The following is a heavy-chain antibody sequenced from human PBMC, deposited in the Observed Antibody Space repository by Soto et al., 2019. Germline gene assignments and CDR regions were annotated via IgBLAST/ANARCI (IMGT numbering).Heavy chain of an antibody. D-gene: IGHD2-2*01. Sequence: QVQLQWSGPGLVRPSETLSLTCTVSGGSFSSYYWTWIRQSPGKGLEWIGYIYYSGSTDYNPSLRGRLAISIDTSKNQFSLRLNSMTAADTAVYYCAGRDCSGTNCYYLDYYYMDVWGKGTTVTVSS. V-gene: IGHV4-59*08. J-gene: IGHJ6*03. CDR3: AGRDCSGTNCYYLDYYYMDV. CDR2: IYYSGST. CDR1: GGSFSSYY.